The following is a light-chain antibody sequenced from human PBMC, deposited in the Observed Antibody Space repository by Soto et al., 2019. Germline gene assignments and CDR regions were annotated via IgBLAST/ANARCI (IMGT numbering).Light chain of an antibody. V-gene: IGKV3-20*01. J-gene: IGKJ1*01. Sequence: EIVLTQSPGTLSLSPGERATLSCRASQSVSTSYLAWYQQKPGQAPRLLIYGASIRAPGIPDRFSGSGSGTDFALTVSRLEPEDFAVYFCQHYFYSPPWTFGQGTKVEIK. CDR2: GAS. CDR1: QSVSTSY. CDR3: QHYFYSPPWT.